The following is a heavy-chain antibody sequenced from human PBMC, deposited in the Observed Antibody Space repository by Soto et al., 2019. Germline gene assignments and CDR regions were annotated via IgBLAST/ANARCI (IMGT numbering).Heavy chain of an antibody. CDR3: ARPIVGATKSELGY. CDR2: IWYDGSNK. Sequence: QVQLVESGGGVVQPGRSLRLSCAASGFTFNTYDMHWVRQAPGKGLEWVAVIWYDGSNKYYADSVKGRFTISRDNSKNPLYLQMNSLRAEDTAVYYCARPIVGATKSELGYWGQGTLVTVSS. D-gene: IGHD1-26*01. V-gene: IGHV3-33*01. J-gene: IGHJ4*02. CDR1: GFTFNTYD.